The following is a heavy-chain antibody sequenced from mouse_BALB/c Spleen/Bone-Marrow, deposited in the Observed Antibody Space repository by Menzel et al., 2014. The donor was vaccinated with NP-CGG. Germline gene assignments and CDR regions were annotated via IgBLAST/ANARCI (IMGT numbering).Heavy chain of an antibody. V-gene: IGHV5-6-3*01. Sequence: EVQGVESGGGLVQPGGSLKLSCAASGFTFSNYGMSWVRQTPDKRLELVATINGNSGSTYYPDSVKGRFTISRDTAKNTLYLQMSSLKSEETAMYYCVRGNYGNYVDYFDFWGQGTTLTVSS. J-gene: IGHJ2*01. CDR2: INGNSGST. D-gene: IGHD2-1*01. CDR3: VRGNYGNYVDYFDF. CDR1: GFTFSNYG.